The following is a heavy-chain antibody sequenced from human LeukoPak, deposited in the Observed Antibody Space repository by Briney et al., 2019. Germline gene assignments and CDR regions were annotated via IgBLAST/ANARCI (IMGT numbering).Heavy chain of an antibody. CDR1: GYIFMQYA. CDR3: ARATGYNFYYMDV. J-gene: IGHJ6*03. CDR2: ISTYNGNA. D-gene: IGHD3-9*01. Sequence: ASVKLSCKASGYIFMQYAISWVRQAPGQGLEWMAWISTYNGNANYAQKFQGRVTMTTDTSTSTAYMELRSLRSDDTAVYYCARATGYNFYYMDVWGQGTTVIVS. V-gene: IGHV1-18*01.